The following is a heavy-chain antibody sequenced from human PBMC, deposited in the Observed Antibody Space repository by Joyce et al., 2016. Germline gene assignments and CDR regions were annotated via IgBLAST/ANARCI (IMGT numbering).Heavy chain of an antibody. CDR1: GFIFDDYT. V-gene: IGHV3-43*01. Sequence: EVQLVDSGGVVVQPGGSLRLSCAASGFIFDDYTMFWVRQPPGKGLEWVSLITWDAGSIYYADSVKYRFTISRDNSKNSLFLQINRLKTEDTALYYCARDKYMRSSRESHFHHWGQGTPVIVSS. J-gene: IGHJ1*01. CDR3: ARDKYMRSSRESHFHH. D-gene: IGHD6-6*01. CDR2: ITWDAGSI.